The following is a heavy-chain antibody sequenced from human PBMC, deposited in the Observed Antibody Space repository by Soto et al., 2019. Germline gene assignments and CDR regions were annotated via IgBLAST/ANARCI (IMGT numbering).Heavy chain of an antibody. CDR1: GGSISSGGYY. CDR3: AIREPYGGNYYYYYGMDV. D-gene: IGHD4-17*01. J-gene: IGHJ6*02. CDR2: IYYSWST. Sequence: QVQLQESGPGLVKPSQTLSLTCTVSGGSISSGGYYWSWIRQHPGKGLEWIVYIYYSWSTYYNPFLKMRVNISVDTSKNHFSLKLSSVTAADTAVYYCAIREPYGGNYYYYYGMDVWGQGTTVTVSS. V-gene: IGHV4-31*03.